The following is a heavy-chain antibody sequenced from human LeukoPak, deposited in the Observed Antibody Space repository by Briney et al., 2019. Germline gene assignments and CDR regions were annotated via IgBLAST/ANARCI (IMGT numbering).Heavy chain of an antibody. Sequence: PSETLSLTCTVSGGSISSGNYYWSWIRQHPGKGLEWIRYISYSGTTYYNPSLKNRVTISVDTSKNQFSLKLSSVTAADTAVYYCARMTSGSSFDYWGQGTLVTVSS. CDR1: GGSISSGNYY. CDR3: ARMTSGSSFDY. V-gene: IGHV4-31*03. D-gene: IGHD3-10*01. J-gene: IGHJ4*02. CDR2: ISYSGTT.